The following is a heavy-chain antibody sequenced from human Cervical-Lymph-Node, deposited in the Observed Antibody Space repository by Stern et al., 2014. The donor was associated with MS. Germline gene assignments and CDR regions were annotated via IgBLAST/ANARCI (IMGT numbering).Heavy chain of an antibody. CDR2: ISAYNGKT. D-gene: IGHD2-2*01. CDR3: ARDRHCSSTSCPLGH. J-gene: IGHJ4*02. CDR1: GYTFTSYG. V-gene: IGHV1-18*01. Sequence: VQLVESGAEVKKPGASVKVSCKASGYTFTSYGISWVRQAPGQGLEWMGWISAYNGKTTYAQKVQGRVTMTTDTSTSTAYMELRSLRSDDTAVYYCARDRHCSSTSCPLGHWGQGTLVTVSS.